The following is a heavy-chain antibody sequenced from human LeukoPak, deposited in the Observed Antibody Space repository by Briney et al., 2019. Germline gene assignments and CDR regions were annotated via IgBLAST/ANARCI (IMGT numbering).Heavy chain of an antibody. CDR1: GYTFTGYY. V-gene: IGHV1-46*03. Sequence: ASVKVSCKASGYTFTGYYMHWVRQAPGQGLEWMGIINPSGGSTSYAQKFQGRVTMTRDTSTSTVYMELSSLRSEDTAVYYCARDVGYYDSSGYYKPYYYYYYMDVWGKGTTVTVSS. D-gene: IGHD3-22*01. CDR2: INPSGGST. CDR3: ARDVGYYDSSGYYKPYYYYYYMDV. J-gene: IGHJ6*03.